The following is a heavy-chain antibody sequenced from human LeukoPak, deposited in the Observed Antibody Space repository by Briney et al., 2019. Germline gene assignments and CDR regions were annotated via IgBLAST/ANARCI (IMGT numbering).Heavy chain of an antibody. D-gene: IGHD4-17*01. J-gene: IGHJ4*02. Sequence: GGSLRLSCSASGFXFNNYAIHWVRQAPGKGLEYVSAISSNGGSTYYTDSVKGRFTISRDNSENTLYLQISSLRAEDTAVYYCVSISRDGDDYWGQGTLVTVSS. CDR1: GFXFNNYA. CDR3: VSISRDGDDY. V-gene: IGHV3-64D*09. CDR2: ISSNGGST.